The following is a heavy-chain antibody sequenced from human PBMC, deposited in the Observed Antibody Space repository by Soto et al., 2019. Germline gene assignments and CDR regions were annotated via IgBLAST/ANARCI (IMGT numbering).Heavy chain of an antibody. CDR2: IYYSGST. CDR1: GGSFSGYY. Sequence: SETLSLTCAFYGGSFSGYYWCWIRQPPGKGLEWIGSIYYSGSTYYNPSLKSRVTISVDTSKNQFSLKLSSVTAADTAVYYCARQYSLLGFFYRGWFDPWGQGTLVTVSS. V-gene: IGHV4-39*01. D-gene: IGHD2-15*01. CDR3: ARQYSLLGFFYRGWFDP. J-gene: IGHJ5*02.